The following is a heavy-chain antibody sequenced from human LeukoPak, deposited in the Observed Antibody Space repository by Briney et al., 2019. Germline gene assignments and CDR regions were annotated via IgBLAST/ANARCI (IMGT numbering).Heavy chain of an antibody. D-gene: IGHD3-3*01. CDR3: AANYDLRFDP. V-gene: IGHV4-59*12. J-gene: IGHJ5*02. Sequence: SETLSLTCTVSGGSISSYYWSWIRQPPGKGLEWIGYIYYSGSTNYNPSLKSRVTISVDTSKNQFSLKLSSVTAADTAVYYCAANYDLRFDPWGQGTLVTVSS. CDR2: IYYSGST. CDR1: GGSISSYY.